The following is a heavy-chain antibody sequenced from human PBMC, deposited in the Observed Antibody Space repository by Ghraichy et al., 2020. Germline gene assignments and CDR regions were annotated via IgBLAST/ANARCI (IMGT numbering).Heavy chain of an antibody. Sequence: SETLSLTCTVSGGSISSYYWSWIRQPPGKGLEWIGYIYYSGSTNYNPSLKSRVTISVDTSKNQFSLKLSSVTAADTAVYYCARTYYDFWSGSPAGQYYGMDVWGQGTTVTVSS. V-gene: IGHV4-59*01. CDR2: IYYSGST. D-gene: IGHD3-3*01. CDR1: GGSISSYY. J-gene: IGHJ6*02. CDR3: ARTYYDFWSGSPAGQYYGMDV.